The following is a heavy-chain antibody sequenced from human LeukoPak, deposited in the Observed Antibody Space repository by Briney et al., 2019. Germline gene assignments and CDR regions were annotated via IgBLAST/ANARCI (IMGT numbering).Heavy chain of an antibody. Sequence: SETLSLTCAVSGGSISSGGYSWSWIRQPPGKGLEWIGYIYHSGSTYYNPSLKSRVTISVDRSKNQFSLKLSSVTAADTAVYYCATQTRIAAWFDPWGQGTLVTVSS. J-gene: IGHJ5*02. CDR2: IYHSGST. D-gene: IGHD6-6*01. CDR1: GGSISSGGYS. CDR3: ATQTRIAAWFDP. V-gene: IGHV4-30-2*01.